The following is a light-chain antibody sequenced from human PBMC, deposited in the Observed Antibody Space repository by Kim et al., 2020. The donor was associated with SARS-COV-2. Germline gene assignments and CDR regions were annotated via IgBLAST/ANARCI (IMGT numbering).Light chain of an antibody. V-gene: IGLV2-14*04. J-gene: IGLJ1*01. CDR3: SSHTTSSTYV. CDR2: DVR. Sequence: GQSIPSTCTGTSSDVGYYDSVSWYQQHPGKAPKLIMYDVRERASGVSNRFSGSQSGNTASLTISGLRTDDEADYYCSSHTTSSTYVFGSGTKVTVL. CDR1: SSDVGYYDS.